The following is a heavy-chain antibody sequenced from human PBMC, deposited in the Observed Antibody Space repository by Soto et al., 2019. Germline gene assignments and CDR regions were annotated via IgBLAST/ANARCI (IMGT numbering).Heavy chain of an antibody. CDR2: IIPILGTA. Sequence: SVKVSCKASGGTFSSYAISWVRQAPGQGLEWMGGIIPILGTANYAQEFQGRVTIPADESTSTAYMELSSLRSEDRAVYYCARVKGKQQLTLLDYWGEGPLVTVSS. D-gene: IGHD6-13*01. CDR3: ARVKGKQQLTLLDY. CDR1: GGTFSSYA. V-gene: IGHV1-69*13. J-gene: IGHJ4*02.